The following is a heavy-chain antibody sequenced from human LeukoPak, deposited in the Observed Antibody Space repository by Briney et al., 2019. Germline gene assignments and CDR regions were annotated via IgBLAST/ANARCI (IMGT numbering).Heavy chain of an antibody. V-gene: IGHV4-31*03. CDR3: AREGLDDRRWFEP. D-gene: IGHD1-1*01. CDR2: IYYSGST. Sequence: PSQTLSLTCTVSGGSISSGGYCWSWIRPHPGKGLEWIGYIYYSGSTYYNPSLKSCVTISVDTSKNQFSLKLSSVTAADTAVYYCAREGLDDRRWFEPWGQGTLGTVSS. CDR1: GGSISSGGYC. J-gene: IGHJ5*02.